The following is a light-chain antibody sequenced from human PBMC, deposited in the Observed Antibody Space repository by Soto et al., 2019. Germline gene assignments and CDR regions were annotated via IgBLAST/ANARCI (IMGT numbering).Light chain of an antibody. CDR1: QTVGSD. CDR3: QDHIGWPVT. CDR2: GAS. Sequence: EIVLTQSPVTLSVSPGDGATLSCRASQTVGSDLAWYQQKPGQAPRLLIYGASTRATGVPARFSGSGSGTEFPPTIDKLQFCGFAGYFFQDHIGWPVTFGQGT. V-gene: IGKV3-15*01. J-gene: IGKJ2*01.